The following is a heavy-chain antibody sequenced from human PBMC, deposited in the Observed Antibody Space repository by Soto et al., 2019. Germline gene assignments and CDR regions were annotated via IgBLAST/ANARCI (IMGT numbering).Heavy chain of an antibody. CDR1: GYSFTNYW. V-gene: IGHV5-10-1*01. CDR3: ARRLAVWAALYHYRMDV. J-gene: IGHJ6*02. CDR2: VDPTDSYS. Sequence: GESLKISCKGSGYSFTNYWITWVRQMPGKGLEWLGRVDPTDSYSNYSPSFQDHVTISADKSISTAYLQWSRLKASDTAMYYCARRLAVWAALYHYRMDVWGQGTTVIVSS. D-gene: IGHD6-6*01.